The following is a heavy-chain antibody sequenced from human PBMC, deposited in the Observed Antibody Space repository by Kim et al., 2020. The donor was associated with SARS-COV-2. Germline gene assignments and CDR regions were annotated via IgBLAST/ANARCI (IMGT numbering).Heavy chain of an antibody. J-gene: IGHJ4*02. Sequence: GGSLRLSCAASGFTVSSNYMSWVRQAPGKGLEWVSVIYSGGSTYYADSVKGRFTISRHNSKNTLYLQMNSLRAEDTAVYYCARGFPNYYGSGSHYWGQGTLVTVSS. CDR3: ARGFPNYYGSGSHY. CDR2: IYSGGST. V-gene: IGHV3-53*04. CDR1: GFTVSSNY. D-gene: IGHD3-10*01.